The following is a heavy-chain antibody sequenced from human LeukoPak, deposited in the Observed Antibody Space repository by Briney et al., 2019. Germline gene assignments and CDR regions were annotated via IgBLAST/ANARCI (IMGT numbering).Heavy chain of an antibody. J-gene: IGHJ1*01. D-gene: IGHD3/OR15-3a*01. Sequence: GGSLRLSCAASGFTFSSYVMSWVRQAPGKGLEWVSSISSSGGSTYHADSVKGRFSISRDNSKNTLYLQMNSLRAGDTAVYYCAKDLPEIMVFGAFHHWGQGTLVSVSS. CDR3: AKDLPEIMVFGAFHH. CDR1: GFTFSSYV. CDR2: ISSSGGST. V-gene: IGHV3-23*01.